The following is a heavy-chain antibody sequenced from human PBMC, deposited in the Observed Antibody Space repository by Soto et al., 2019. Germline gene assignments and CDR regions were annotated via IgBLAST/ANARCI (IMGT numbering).Heavy chain of an antibody. J-gene: IGHJ6*02. CDR2: IIPIFGTA. V-gene: IGHV1-69*13. D-gene: IGHD3-22*01. CDR3: ARDGVRGYYDSSGYPSPRYYYGMDV. Sequence: SVKVSCKASGGTFSRYAISWVRQAPGQGLEWMGGIIPIFGTANYAQKFQGRVTITADESTSTAYMELSSLRSEDTAVYYCARDGVRGYYDSSGYPSPRYYYGMDVWGQGTTVTVSS. CDR1: GGTFSRYA.